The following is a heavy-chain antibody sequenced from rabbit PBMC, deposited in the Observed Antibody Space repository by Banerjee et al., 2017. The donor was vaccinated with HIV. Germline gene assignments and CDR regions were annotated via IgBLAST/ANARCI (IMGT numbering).Heavy chain of an antibody. V-gene: IGHV1S40*01. J-gene: IGHJ4*01. Sequence: QSVEESGGDLVTPGGTLTLTCTVAGFSLSNSVLTCVRQAPGKGLVWVGDIYAGGSGSTYYASWAKGRFTISKTSSTTVTLQMTSLTAADTATYFCARDGVGAYNSATFNLWGPGTLVTVS. CDR2: IYAGGSGST. D-gene: IGHD4-1*01. CDR1: GFSLSNSV. CDR3: ARDGVGAYNSATFNL.